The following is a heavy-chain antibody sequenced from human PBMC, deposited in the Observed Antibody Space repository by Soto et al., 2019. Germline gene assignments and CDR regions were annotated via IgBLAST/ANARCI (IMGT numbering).Heavy chain of an antibody. CDR2: FRAGGDDGTT. J-gene: IGHJ4*02. CDR3: AKKVNSGSGSQYFDY. D-gene: IGHD3-10*01. Sequence: GGSLRLSCVASGFTFSSYSMSCVRQAPGKGLEWVSGFRAGGDDGTTYYADSVKGRFTISRDNSKNTLFLQMNRLRAEDTAIYYCAKKVNSGSGSQYFDYFGQGTLVTVSS. V-gene: IGHV3-23*01. CDR1: GFTFSSYS.